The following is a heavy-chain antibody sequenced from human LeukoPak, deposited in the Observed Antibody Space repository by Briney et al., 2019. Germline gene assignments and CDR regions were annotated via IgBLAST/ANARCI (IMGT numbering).Heavy chain of an antibody. CDR3: ARVIYCSSTSCPGGTNWFDP. CDR1: GYTFTGYY. Sequence: ASVKVSCKASGYTFTGYYMHWVRQALGRGLEWMGWISANNGNTNYAQKLQGRVTMTTDTSTSTVYMELRSLRSDDTAVYYCARVIYCSSTSCPGGTNWFDPWGQGTLVTVSS. J-gene: IGHJ5*02. CDR2: ISANNGNT. V-gene: IGHV1-18*04. D-gene: IGHD2-2*01.